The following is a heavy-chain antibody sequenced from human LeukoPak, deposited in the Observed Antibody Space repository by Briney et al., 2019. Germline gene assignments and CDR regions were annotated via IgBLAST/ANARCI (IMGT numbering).Heavy chain of an antibody. CDR3: ARDPYYDSSGYYPFDY. J-gene: IGHJ4*02. CDR1: GFTFSSYE. D-gene: IGHD3-22*01. Sequence: GGSLRLSCAASGFTFSSYEMNWVRQAPGKGLEWVSYISSSGSTIYYADSVKGRFTISRDNAKNSLYLQMNSLRAEDTAVYYCARDPYYDSSGYYPFDYWGQGTLVTVSS. V-gene: IGHV3-48*03. CDR2: ISSSGSTI.